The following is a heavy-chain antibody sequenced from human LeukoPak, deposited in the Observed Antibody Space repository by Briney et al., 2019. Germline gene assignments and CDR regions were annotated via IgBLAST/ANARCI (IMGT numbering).Heavy chain of an antibody. V-gene: IGHV3-30-3*01. J-gene: IGHJ4*02. CDR2: ISYDGSNK. CDR1: GFTFSSYA. CDR3: ARDRVFDY. Sequence: HAGGSLRLSCAASGFTFSSYAMHWVRQAPGKGLEWVAVISYDGSNKYYADSVKGRFTISRDNSKNTLYLQMNSLRAEDTAVYYCARDRVFDYWGQGTLVTVSS.